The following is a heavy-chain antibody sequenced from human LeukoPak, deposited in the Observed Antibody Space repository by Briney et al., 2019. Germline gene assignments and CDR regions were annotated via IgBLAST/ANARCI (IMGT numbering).Heavy chain of an antibody. V-gene: IGHV4-59*08. D-gene: IGHD3-9*01. Sequence: PSETLSLTCTVSGGSISGYHWTWIRQPPGKGLEWIGYIYYSGTTNYNPSLKSRVTMSVDTSNYQFSLKLSSVTAADTAVYYCARLVGVTGSVDYFDTWGQGTLVTVSS. CDR3: ARLVGVTGSVDYFDT. CDR1: GGSISGYH. CDR2: IYYSGTT. J-gene: IGHJ4*02.